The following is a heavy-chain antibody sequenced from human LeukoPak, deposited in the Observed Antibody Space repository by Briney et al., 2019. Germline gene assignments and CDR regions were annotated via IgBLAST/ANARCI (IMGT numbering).Heavy chain of an antibody. CDR2: IYYSGST. V-gene: IGHV4-39*07. J-gene: IGHJ6*02. Sequence: SETLSLTCTVSGGSISSSSYYWGWIRQPPGKELEWIGSIYYSGSTYYNPSLKSRVTISVDTSKNQFSLKLSSVTAADTAVYYCARGVLIAAAGTDLDGMDVWGQGTTVTVSS. CDR3: ARGVLIAAAGTDLDGMDV. CDR1: GGSISSSSYY. D-gene: IGHD6-13*01.